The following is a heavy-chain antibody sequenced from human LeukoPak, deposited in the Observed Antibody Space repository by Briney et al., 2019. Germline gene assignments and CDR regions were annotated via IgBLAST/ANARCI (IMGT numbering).Heavy chain of an antibody. CDR3: AREGSIAAAGRGGGYYYYMDV. CDR1: GYSFTSYD. V-gene: IGHV1-8*01. J-gene: IGHJ6*03. CDR2: MNSNSGNT. D-gene: IGHD6-13*01. Sequence: ASVKVSCKASGYSFTSYDINWMRQAPGGGLEWMGWMNSNSGNTGYAQKFQGRVTMTRNTSISTAYMELSSLSSDDTAVYYCAREGSIAAAGRGGGYYYYMDVWGKGTTVTVSS.